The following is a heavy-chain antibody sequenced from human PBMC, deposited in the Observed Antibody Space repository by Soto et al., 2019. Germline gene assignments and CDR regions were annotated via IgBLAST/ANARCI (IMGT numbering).Heavy chain of an antibody. CDR3: ARVTPSYYYYGMDV. V-gene: IGHV1-18*01. Sequence: ASVKVSCKASGYTFTRNGISWVRQAPGHGLEWMGWISAYNGNTNYAQKLQGRVTMTTDTSTSTAYMELRSLRSDDTAVYYCARVTPSYYYYGMDVWGQGTTVTVS. J-gene: IGHJ6*02. CDR1: GYTFTRNG. CDR2: ISAYNGNT. D-gene: IGHD2-15*01.